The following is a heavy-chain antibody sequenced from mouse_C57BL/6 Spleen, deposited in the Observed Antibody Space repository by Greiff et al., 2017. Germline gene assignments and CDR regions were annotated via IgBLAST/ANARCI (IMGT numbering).Heavy chain of an antibody. CDR1: GFTFTDYY. J-gene: IGHJ1*03. V-gene: IGHV7-3*01. CDR3: ACYRSGGYLYFEV. Sequence: EVKVVESGGGLVQPGGSLSLSCAASGFTFTDYYMRWVRQPPGKALEWLGFIRNKANGYTTEYSASVKGRFTISRDNSQSILYLKMKALRAEDIAAYYCACYRSGGYLYFEVWGTGTTVTVSS. CDR2: IRNKANGYTT. D-gene: IGHD1-3*01.